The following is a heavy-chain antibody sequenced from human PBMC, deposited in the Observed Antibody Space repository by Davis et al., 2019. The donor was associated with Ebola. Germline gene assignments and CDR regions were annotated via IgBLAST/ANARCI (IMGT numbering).Heavy chain of an antibody. V-gene: IGHV3-30-3*01. CDR2: ISYDGSNK. Sequence: SLKISCAASGFTFSSYAMHWVRQAPGKGLEWVAVISYDGSNKYYADSVKGRFTISRDNSKNTLYLQMNSLRAEDTAVYYCAKAPLPHYYYDSSGYRIGYYYYGMDVWGQGTTVTVSS. CDR3: AKAPLPHYYYDSSGYRIGYYYYGMDV. CDR1: GFTFSSYA. J-gene: IGHJ6*02. D-gene: IGHD3-22*01.